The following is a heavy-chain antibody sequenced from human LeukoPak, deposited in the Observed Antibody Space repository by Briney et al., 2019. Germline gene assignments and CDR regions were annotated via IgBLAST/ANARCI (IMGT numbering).Heavy chain of an antibody. CDR1: GFTFSSYA. CDR2: ISYNGSST. Sequence: PGGSLRLSCAASGFTFSSYAMSWVRLAPGKGRAWVSAISYNGSSTYYADSVKGRFTISRDNSKNTLYLQMNTLRAEDTAVYYCAKSPYGLGSYAIRGDYWGQGTLVTVSS. D-gene: IGHD3-10*01. CDR3: AKSPYGLGSYAIRGDY. J-gene: IGHJ4*02. V-gene: IGHV3-23*01.